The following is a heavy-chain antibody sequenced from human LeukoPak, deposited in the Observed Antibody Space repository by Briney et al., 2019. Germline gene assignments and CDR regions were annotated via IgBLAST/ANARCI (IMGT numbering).Heavy chain of an antibody. V-gene: IGHV3-33*06. CDR3: AKDLYRVRSWGLPPGMDV. D-gene: IGHD1-26*01. CDR1: GFTFSSYG. Sequence: GGSLRLSCAASGFTFSSYGMHWVRQAPGKGLEWVAVIWYDGSNKYYADSVKGRFTISRDNSKNTLYLQMNSLRAEDTAVYYCAKDLYRVRSWGLPPGMDVWGKGTTVTVSS. J-gene: IGHJ6*04. CDR2: IWYDGSNK.